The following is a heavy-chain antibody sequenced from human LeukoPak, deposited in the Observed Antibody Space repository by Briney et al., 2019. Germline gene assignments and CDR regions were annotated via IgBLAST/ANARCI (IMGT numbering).Heavy chain of an antibody. CDR1: GCTFSSYA. D-gene: IGHD6-13*01. CDR2: ISGSGGST. J-gene: IGHJ4*02. V-gene: IGHV3-23*01. CDR3: AKATSIAAADYFDY. Sequence: GGSLRLSCAVSGCTFSSYAMSWVRQAPGKGLEWVSAISGSGGSTYYADSVKGRFTISRDNSKNTLYLQMNSLGAEDTAVYYCAKATSIAAADYFDYWGQGTLVTVSS.